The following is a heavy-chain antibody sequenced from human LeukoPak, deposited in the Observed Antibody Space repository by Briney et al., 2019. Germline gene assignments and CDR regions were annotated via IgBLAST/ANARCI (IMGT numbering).Heavy chain of an antibody. D-gene: IGHD6-6*01. CDR2: ISAYNGNT. J-gene: IGHJ5*02. Sequence: GASVKVSCEASGYTFTSYGISWVRQAPGQGLEWMGWISAYNGNTNYAQKLQGRVTMTTDTSTSTAYMELRSLRSDDTAVYYCARDPAVYSSSPHNWFDPWGQGTLVTVSS. CDR1: GYTFTSYG. V-gene: IGHV1-18*01. CDR3: ARDPAVYSSSPHNWFDP.